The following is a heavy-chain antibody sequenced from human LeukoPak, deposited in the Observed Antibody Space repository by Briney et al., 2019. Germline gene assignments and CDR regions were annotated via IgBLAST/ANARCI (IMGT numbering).Heavy chain of an antibody. CDR1: GYTFTGYY. J-gene: IGHJ4*02. D-gene: IGHD6-13*01. CDR2: INPNSGGT. Sequence: ASVKVSCKASGYTFTGYYMHWVRQAPGQGLEWMGRINPNSGGTNYAQKFQGRVTMTRDTSISTAYMELSRLRSDDTAVYYCASRSRSSWLLFDYWGQGTLVTVSS. CDR3: ASRSRSSWLLFDY. V-gene: IGHV1-2*06.